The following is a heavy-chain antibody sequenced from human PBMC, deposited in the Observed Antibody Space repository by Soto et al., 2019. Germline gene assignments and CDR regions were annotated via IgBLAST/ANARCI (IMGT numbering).Heavy chain of an antibody. D-gene: IGHD2-2*01. J-gene: IGHJ4*02. CDR3: ARYYCRRGTCYYFDY. V-gene: IGHV4-59*01. CDR2: IYYIGIT. CDR1: GGSISNYY. Sequence: PSETLSLTCTVSGGSISNYYCSWIRQTPWKGLEWIGYIYYIGITNYNPSLKSRVSFSVDTSKNQFSLRLNSVTAADTAVYYCARYYCRRGTCYYFDYCGQGTLVTVSS.